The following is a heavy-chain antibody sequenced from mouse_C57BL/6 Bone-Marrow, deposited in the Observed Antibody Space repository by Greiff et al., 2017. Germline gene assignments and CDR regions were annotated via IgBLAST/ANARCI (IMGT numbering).Heavy chain of an antibody. CDR2: IHPNSGST. J-gene: IGHJ3*01. V-gene: IGHV1-64*01. CDR1: GYTFTSYW. Sequence: QVQLKQPGAELVKPGASVKLSCKASGYTFTSYWMPWVKQRPGQGLEWIGMIHPNSGSTNYNEKFKRKSTLTVDKSSSTAYMQLSSLTSEDSAVYYCARRDYYGSSSFAYWGKGTLVTVSA. CDR3: ARRDYYGSSSFAY. D-gene: IGHD1-1*01.